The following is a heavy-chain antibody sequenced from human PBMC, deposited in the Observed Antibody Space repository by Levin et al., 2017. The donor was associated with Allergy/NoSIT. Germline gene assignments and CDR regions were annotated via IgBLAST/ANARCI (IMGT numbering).Heavy chain of an antibody. D-gene: IGHD1-1*01. V-gene: IGHV5-51*01. CDR3: ARRGTQDYDYYMDG. Sequence: GGSLRLSCQGSGYSFTSYWIGWVRQMPGKGLEWMGIIYPGDSDTRYSPSFQGQVTISADKSISTAYLQWSSLKASDTAIYYCARRGTQDYDYYMDGWGKGTTVTVSS. CDR2: IYPGDSDT. J-gene: IGHJ6*03. CDR1: GYSFTSYW.